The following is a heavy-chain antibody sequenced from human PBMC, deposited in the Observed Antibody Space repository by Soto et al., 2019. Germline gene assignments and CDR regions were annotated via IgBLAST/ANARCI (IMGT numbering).Heavy chain of an antibody. CDR3: ARFMDYYFDY. CDR2: ISGSGGST. Sequence: GESLKISCAASGFTFSSYAMRWVRQAPGKGLEWVSAISGSGGSTYYADSVKGRFTISRDNYKNTLYLQMNSLRAEDTAVYYCARFMDYYFDYWGQGTLVTVSS. D-gene: IGHD2-2*03. CDR1: GFTFSSYA. V-gene: IGHV3-23*01. J-gene: IGHJ4*02.